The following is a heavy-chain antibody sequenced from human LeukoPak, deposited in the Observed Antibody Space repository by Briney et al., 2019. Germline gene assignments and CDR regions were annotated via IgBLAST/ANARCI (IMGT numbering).Heavy chain of an antibody. CDR2: ITGSVVST. D-gene: IGHD4-17*01. J-gene: IGHJ4*02. CDR3: AKHDCGDFLDY. CDR1: GFTFSSCA. V-gene: IGHV3-23*01. Sequence: GGSLRLSCAASGFTFSSCAMSWVSQAPGKGLEWVSAITGSVVSTYYADSVKGRFTISRDNSKNTLYLQMNSLRAEDTAVYYCAKHDCGDFLDYWGQGTLVTVSS.